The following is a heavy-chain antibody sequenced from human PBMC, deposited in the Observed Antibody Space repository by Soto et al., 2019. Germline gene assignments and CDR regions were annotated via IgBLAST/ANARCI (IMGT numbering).Heavy chain of an antibody. V-gene: IGHV3-30-3*01. CDR2: ISYDGSNK. CDR3: ASQFKGGGYYYFDY. J-gene: IGHJ4*02. Sequence: GGSLRLSCAASGFTFSSYAMHWVRQAPGKGLEWVAVISYDGSNKYYADSVKGRFTISRDNSKNTLYLQMNSLRAEDTAVYYCASQFKGGGYYYFDYWGQGTLVTVSS. CDR1: GFTFSSYA. D-gene: IGHD3-22*01.